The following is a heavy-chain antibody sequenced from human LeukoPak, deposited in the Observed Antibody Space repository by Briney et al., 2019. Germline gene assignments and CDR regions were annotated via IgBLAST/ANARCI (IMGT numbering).Heavy chain of an antibody. CDR3: TQGGELTNY. D-gene: IGHD1-26*01. Sequence: PSETLSPTCTVSGGSISSGSYYWSWIRQPAGKRLEWIGRIYTSGSTNYNPSLKSRVTISIDASKNQFSLRLSSVTAADTAVYYCTQGGELTNYWGQGTLVTVSS. J-gene: IGHJ4*02. CDR2: IYTSGST. V-gene: IGHV4-61*02. CDR1: GGSISSGSYY.